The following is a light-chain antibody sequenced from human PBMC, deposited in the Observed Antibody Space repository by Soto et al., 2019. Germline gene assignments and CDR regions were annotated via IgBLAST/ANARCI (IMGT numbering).Light chain of an antibody. Sequence: QSALTQPASVSWSPGQSITISCTGTSSDVGGYNYFSWYQHHPGKAPKLMIYDVSNRPSGVSNRFSGSKSGNTAYLTISGLQAEDEADYYCSSYTSSSTYVVFGGWTKLTVL. V-gene: IGLV2-14*03. CDR1: SSDVGGYNY. CDR2: DVS. CDR3: SSYTSSSTYVV. J-gene: IGLJ2*01.